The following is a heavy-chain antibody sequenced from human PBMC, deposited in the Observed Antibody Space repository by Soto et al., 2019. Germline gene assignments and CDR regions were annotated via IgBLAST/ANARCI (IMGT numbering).Heavy chain of an antibody. CDR1: GFTFSSYG. CDR2: ISYDGSNK. J-gene: IGHJ3*02. CDR3: AKERDAFDI. Sequence: QVQLVESGGGVVQPGRPLRLSCAASGFTFSSYGMHWVRQAPGKGLEWVAVISYDGSNKYYADSVKGRFTISRDNSKNTLYLQMNSLRTVDTAVYYCAKERDAFDIWGQGTMVTVSS. V-gene: IGHV3-30*18.